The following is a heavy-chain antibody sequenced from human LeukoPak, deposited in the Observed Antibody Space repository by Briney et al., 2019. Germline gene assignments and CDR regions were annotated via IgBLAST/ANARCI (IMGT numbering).Heavy chain of an antibody. D-gene: IGHD4-23*01. V-gene: IGHV3-21*01. CDR2: ISSSSSYI. CDR3: ARDRLVVTYDY. Sequence: GGSLRLSCAASGFTFSSYNMNWVRQAPGKGLEWVSSISSSSSYIYYADSVKGRFTISRDNAKNSLYLQMNSLRAEDTAVYYCARDRLVVTYDYWGQGTLVTVSS. CDR1: GFTFSSYN. J-gene: IGHJ4*02.